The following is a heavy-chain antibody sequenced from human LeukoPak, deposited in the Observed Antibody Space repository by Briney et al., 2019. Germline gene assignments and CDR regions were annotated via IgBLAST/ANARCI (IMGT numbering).Heavy chain of an antibody. Sequence: PSETLSLTCTVSGGSISSSSYYWGWIRQPPGKGLEWIGSIYYSGSTYYNPSLKSRVTISVDTSKNQFSLKLSSVTAADTAVYYCARESKTAGDYFDYWGQGTLVTVSS. CDR1: GGSISSSSYY. CDR2: IYYSGST. CDR3: ARESKTAGDYFDY. D-gene: IGHD6-13*01. J-gene: IGHJ4*02. V-gene: IGHV4-39*07.